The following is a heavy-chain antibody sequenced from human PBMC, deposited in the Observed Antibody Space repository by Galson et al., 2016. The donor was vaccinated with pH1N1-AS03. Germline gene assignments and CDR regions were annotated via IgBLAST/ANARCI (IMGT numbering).Heavy chain of an antibody. CDR1: GFTFNHYS. D-gene: IGHD6-13*01. CDR2: ISSDSTTI. V-gene: IGHV3-48*01. CDR3: ARGPVSYSNYWFPPPDY. J-gene: IGHJ4*02. Sequence: LRLSCAASGFTFNHYSMNWVRQAPGKGLEWVSYISSDSTTIYYADSVKGRFTISRDNSKNTLYLQMGSLRAEDMAVYYCARGPVSYSNYWFPPPDYWGQGTLVTVSS.